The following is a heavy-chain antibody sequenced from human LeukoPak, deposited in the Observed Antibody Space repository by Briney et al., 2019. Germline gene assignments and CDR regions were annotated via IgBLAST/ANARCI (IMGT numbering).Heavy chain of an antibody. J-gene: IGHJ3*02. D-gene: IGHD4-17*01. CDR2: IYYSGST. CDR1: GGSISSYY. V-gene: IGHV4-59*01. CDR3: ARSRYGYAFDI. Sequence: KTSETLSPTCTVSGGSISSYYWSWIRQPPGKGLEWIGYIYYSGSTNYNPSLKSRVTISVDTSKNQFSLKLSSVTAADTAVYYCARSRYGYAFDIWGQGTMVTVSS.